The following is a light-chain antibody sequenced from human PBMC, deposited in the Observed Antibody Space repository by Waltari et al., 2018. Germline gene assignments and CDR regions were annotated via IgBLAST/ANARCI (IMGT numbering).Light chain of an antibody. J-gene: IGLJ3*02. CDR2: DVS. CDR3: CSFTSRSTWV. Sequence: QSALTQPASVSGSPGQSITISCTRTTSDLGVYNYVSWYQQHPGKAPKLIIFDVSSRPSGVSNRFSGSKSANTASLIISGLQAEDEADYYCCSFTSRSTWVFGGGTKLTVL. V-gene: IGLV2-14*03. CDR1: TSDLGVYNY.